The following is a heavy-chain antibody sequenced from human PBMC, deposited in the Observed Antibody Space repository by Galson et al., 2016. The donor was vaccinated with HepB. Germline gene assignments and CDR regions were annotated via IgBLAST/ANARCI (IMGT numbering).Heavy chain of an antibody. CDR2: VYHSGDT. CDR1: GGSFSGYY. CDR3: AIVAPIRLVGPLWFGESPGGYSFDP. V-gene: IGHV4-34*01. Sequence: SETLSLTCAVYGGSFSGYYWNWIRQPPGKGLEWIGEVYHSGDTNYSPSLRSRVTISADTSKNQFSLRLNSVTAADTATYYCAIVAPIRLVGPLWFGESPGGYSFDPWGQGTLVTVAS. D-gene: IGHD3-10*01. J-gene: IGHJ5*02.